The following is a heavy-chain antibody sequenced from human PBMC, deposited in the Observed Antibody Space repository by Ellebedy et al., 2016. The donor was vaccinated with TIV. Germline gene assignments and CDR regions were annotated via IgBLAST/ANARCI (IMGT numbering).Heavy chain of an antibody. CDR2: ISGSGGST. D-gene: IGHD3-10*01. CDR3: AKDRGLKGNNDRID. J-gene: IGHJ4*02. V-gene: IGHV3-23*01. Sequence: GESLKISXAASGFTFSSYAMSWVRQAPGKGLEWVSAISGSGGSTYYADSVKGRFTISRDNSKNTLYLQMNSLRAEDTAVYYCAKDRGLKGNNDRIDWGQGTLVTVSS. CDR1: GFTFSSYA.